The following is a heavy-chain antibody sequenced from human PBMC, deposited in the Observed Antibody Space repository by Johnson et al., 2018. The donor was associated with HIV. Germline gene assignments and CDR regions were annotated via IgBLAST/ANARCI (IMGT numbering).Heavy chain of an antibody. V-gene: IGHV3-30*03. J-gene: IGHJ3*02. Sequence: QVQLVESGGGVVQPGRSLRLSCAASGFIFSSHGMHWVRQAPGKGLEWVTVISYDGTKKYYAGYVKGRFTISRDNSKNTRYLQMNKLRAEDTAVYYCARSVHDYSDSLRGTDACDIWGQGTLVIVSS. CDR3: ARSVHDYSDSLRGTDACDI. D-gene: IGHD4-11*01. CDR2: ISYDGTKK. CDR1: GFIFSSHG.